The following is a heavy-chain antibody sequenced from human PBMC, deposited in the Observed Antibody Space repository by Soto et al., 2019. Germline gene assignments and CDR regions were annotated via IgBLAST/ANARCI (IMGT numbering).Heavy chain of an antibody. D-gene: IGHD6-19*01. V-gene: IGHV4-34*01. Sequence: LALPCAVYGWSFSGYYWSWIRQPPGKGLEWIGEINHSGSTNYNPSLKSRVTISVDTSKNQFSLKLSSVTAADTAVYYCARDIAVAGTGYWGQGPLVTVSS. CDR2: INHSGST. CDR1: GWSFSGYY. CDR3: ARDIAVAGTGY. J-gene: IGHJ1*01.